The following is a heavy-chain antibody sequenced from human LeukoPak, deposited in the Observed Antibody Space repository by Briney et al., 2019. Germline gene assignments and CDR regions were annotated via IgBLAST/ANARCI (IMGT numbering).Heavy chain of an antibody. J-gene: IGHJ6*03. CDR2: ISYDGSNK. CDR1: GFTFSSYA. CDR3: AKAVVGTGTFGYMDV. V-gene: IGHV3-30*04. D-gene: IGHD1-14*01. Sequence: PGGSLRLSCAASGFTFSSYAMHWVRQAPGKGLEWVAVISYDGSNKYYADSVKGRFTISRDNSKNTLYLQMNSLRADDTALYYCAKAVVGTGTFGYMDVWGKGTTVTISS.